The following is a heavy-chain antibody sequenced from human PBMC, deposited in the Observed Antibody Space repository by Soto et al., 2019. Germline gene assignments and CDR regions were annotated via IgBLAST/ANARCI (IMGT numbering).Heavy chain of an antibody. V-gene: IGHV1-58*01. J-gene: IGHJ6*02. CDR3: AAAYCISTSCYAFYYYYGMDV. Sequence: QMQLVQSGPEVKKPGTSVKVSCKASGLTFTSSAVQWVRQARGQRLEWIGWIVVGSGNTNYAQKFQERVTITRDMSTSTAYMELSSLRSEDTAVYYCAAAYCISTSCYAFYYYYGMDVWGQGTTVTVSS. CDR1: GLTFTSSA. CDR2: IVVGSGNT. D-gene: IGHD2-2*01.